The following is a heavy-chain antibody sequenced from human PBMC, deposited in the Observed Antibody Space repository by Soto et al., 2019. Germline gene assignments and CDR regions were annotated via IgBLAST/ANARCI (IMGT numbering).Heavy chain of an antibody. CDR2: ISGSGGST. J-gene: IGHJ6*02. D-gene: IGHD3-3*01. CDR3: ARTYYDFWSGYYPYYYYGMDV. Sequence: GSLRLSCAASGFTFSRYAISWVRQAPGKGLEWVSAISGSGGSTYYADSAKGRFTISRDNAKNSLYLQMNSLRAEDTAVYYCARTYYDFWSGYYPYYYYGMDVWGQGTTVTVSS. CDR1: GFTFSRYA. V-gene: IGHV3-23*01.